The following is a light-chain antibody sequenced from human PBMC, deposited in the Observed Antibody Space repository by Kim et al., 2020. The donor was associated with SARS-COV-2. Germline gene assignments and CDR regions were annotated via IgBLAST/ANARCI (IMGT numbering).Light chain of an antibody. J-gene: IGLJ3*02. CDR3: QVWDSSSEHPV. CDR1: NMGSKS. Sequence: ATGKTARITWGGNNMGSKSVLWYQQKQGQASVLVIYYDSDRPSGIPERFSGSNAGNTATLTSSRVGAGDEADYYCQVWDSSSEHPVFGGGTQLTVL. V-gene: IGLV3-21*04. CDR2: YDS.